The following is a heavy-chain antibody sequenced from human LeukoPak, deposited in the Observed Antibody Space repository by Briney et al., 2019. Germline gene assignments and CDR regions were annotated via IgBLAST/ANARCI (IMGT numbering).Heavy chain of an antibody. CDR3: ARARSVLRFLEWLPPMDYYYMDV. D-gene: IGHD3-3*01. J-gene: IGHJ6*03. CDR2: IIPIFGTA. V-gene: IGHV1-69*05. Sequence: SVKVSCKASGGTFSSYAISWVRQAPGQGLEWMGGIIPIFGTANYAQEFQGRVTITTDESTSTAYMELSSLRSEDTAVYYCARARSVLRFLEWLPPMDYYYMDVWGKGTTVTVSS. CDR1: GGTFSSYA.